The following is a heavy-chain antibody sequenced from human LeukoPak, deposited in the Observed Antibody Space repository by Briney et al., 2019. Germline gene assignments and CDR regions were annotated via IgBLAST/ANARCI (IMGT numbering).Heavy chain of an antibody. Sequence: SGGSLRLSCAASGFTFSSYSMNWVLQAPGKGLEWVSYISSSSRSIYYADSVKGRFTISRDNANNSLSLQMNSLRDEDTAVYYCVLGSPFDYWGQGTLVTVSS. D-gene: IGHD3-10*01. V-gene: IGHV3-48*02. CDR2: ISSSSRSI. CDR3: VLGSPFDY. J-gene: IGHJ4*02. CDR1: GFTFSSYS.